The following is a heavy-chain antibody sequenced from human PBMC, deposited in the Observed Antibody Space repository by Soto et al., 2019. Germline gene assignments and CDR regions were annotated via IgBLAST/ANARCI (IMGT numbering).Heavy chain of an antibody. D-gene: IGHD3-16*01. J-gene: IGHJ4*02. CDR3: ARDGDVNTGFGKDY. V-gene: IGHV3-33*01. Sequence: GSLRLSGAAPVFTCSSYGMHWVRQAPGKGLEWVAFIWHDGGNKFYAESVKGRFTISRDNSKNTLYLQMTSLSAEDTAMYYCARDGDVNTGFGKDYWGQGTLVTVSS. CDR2: IWHDGGNK. CDR1: VFTCSSYG.